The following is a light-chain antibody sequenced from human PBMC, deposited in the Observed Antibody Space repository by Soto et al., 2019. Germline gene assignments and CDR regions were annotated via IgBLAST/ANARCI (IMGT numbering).Light chain of an antibody. CDR2: AAS. Sequence: DIQMTQSPSSLSASVGDRVTITCRASQSMSNYLNWYQQKPGKAPKFLIYAASSLQSGVPSRFSGSGSGTDFTLTISSLQPEDFATYYCQHSYSTPWTFGQGTKVEIK. CDR3: QHSYSTPWT. V-gene: IGKV1-39*01. CDR1: QSMSNY. J-gene: IGKJ1*01.